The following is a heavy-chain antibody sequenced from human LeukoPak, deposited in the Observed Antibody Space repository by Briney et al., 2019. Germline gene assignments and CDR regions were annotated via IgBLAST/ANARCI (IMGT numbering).Heavy chain of an antibody. D-gene: IGHD6-19*01. Sequence: GGSLRLSCAASGFTVSSNYMSWVRQAPGKGLEWVSIIYSGGSTYYADSVRGRFTISRDNSKNTLYLLMNSLRAEDTAVYYCATSGWWGYFDYWGQGTLVTVSS. CDR2: IYSGGST. V-gene: IGHV3-66*01. J-gene: IGHJ4*02. CDR3: ATSGWWGYFDY. CDR1: GFTVSSNY.